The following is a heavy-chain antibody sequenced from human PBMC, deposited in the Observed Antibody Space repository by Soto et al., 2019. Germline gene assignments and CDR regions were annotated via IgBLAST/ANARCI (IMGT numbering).Heavy chain of an antibody. CDR1: GGSINSDDYC. CDR2: ICYSGST. V-gene: IGHV4-30-4*01. CDR3: ARDSPSPYYYGMDV. Sequence: SETLSLTCTVSGGSINSDDYCWAWLRQPSGKGLEWIGYICYSGSTYYNPSLKSRVIISEDTSKNQFSLQVTSVTAADTAVYYCARDSPSPYYYGMDVWGQGTTVTVSS. J-gene: IGHJ6*02.